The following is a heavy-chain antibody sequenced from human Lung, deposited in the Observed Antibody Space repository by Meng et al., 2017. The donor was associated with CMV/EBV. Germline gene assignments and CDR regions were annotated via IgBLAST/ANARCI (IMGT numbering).Heavy chain of an antibody. Sequence: ASXXVSXKASGYTFTGYYMHWVRQAPGQGLEWMGWINPNSGGTNYAQKFQGRVTMTRDTSISTAYMELSRLRSDDTAVYYCASYYDFWSGYYHFDYWAKGTXVTVSS. CDR3: ASYYDFWSGYYHFDY. V-gene: IGHV1-2*02. D-gene: IGHD3-3*01. CDR2: INPNSGGT. CDR1: GYTFTGYY. J-gene: IGHJ4*02.